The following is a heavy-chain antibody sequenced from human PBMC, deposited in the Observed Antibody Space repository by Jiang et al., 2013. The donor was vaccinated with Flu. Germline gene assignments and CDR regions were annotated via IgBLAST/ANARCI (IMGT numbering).Heavy chain of an antibody. Sequence: KGRFTISRDNSKNTLYLQMNSLRAEDTAVYYCARGRYYDSSGYPMDYWGQGTLVTVSS. CDR3: ARGRYYDSSGYPMDY. J-gene: IGHJ4*02. V-gene: IGHV3-30*07. D-gene: IGHD3-22*01.